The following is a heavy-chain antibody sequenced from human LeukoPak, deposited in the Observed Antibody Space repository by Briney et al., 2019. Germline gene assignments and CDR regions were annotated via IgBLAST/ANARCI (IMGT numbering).Heavy chain of an antibody. CDR1: VGSFSGYY. Sequence: PSETLSLTCAVYVGSFSGYYWSWIRQPPGKGLEWIGEINHSGSTNYNPSLKSRVTISVDTSKNQFSLKLSSVTAADTSVYYCARGGGSYYFDYWGQGTLVTVSS. J-gene: IGHJ4*02. V-gene: IGHV4-34*01. CDR3: ARGGGSYYFDY. D-gene: IGHD1-26*01. CDR2: INHSGST.